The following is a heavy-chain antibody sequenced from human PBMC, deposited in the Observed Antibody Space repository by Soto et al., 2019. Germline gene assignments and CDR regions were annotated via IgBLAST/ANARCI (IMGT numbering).Heavy chain of an antibody. V-gene: IGHV3-23*01. D-gene: IGHD1-1*01. CDR3: AKDYNSGPYSFDY. CDR1: GFTFSAYA. CDR2: ISSTGGSV. J-gene: IGHJ4*02. Sequence: PGGSLRLSCEGSGFTFSAYAMTWVRQAPGKGLEWVASISSTGGSVYFAQSVKGRFTVPRDNSKNTVYLQMNGLTVEDTAVYYCAKDYNSGPYSFDYWARAPWSPSPQ.